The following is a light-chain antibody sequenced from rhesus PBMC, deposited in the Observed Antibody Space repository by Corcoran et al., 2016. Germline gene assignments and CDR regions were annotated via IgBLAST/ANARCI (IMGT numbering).Light chain of an antibody. Sequence: QAALTQPRSVSGSPGQSVTISCTGTSSDIGGYNYVSWYQQHPGTAPKLMIYEVSKRPSGVSDRFSGSKSGNTASLTISGLQAEDEADYDCTSYAGSNTLIFGAGTRLTVL. CDR3: TSYAGSNTLI. CDR2: EVS. CDR1: SSDIGGYNY. V-gene: IGLV2-32*02. J-gene: IGLJ1*01.